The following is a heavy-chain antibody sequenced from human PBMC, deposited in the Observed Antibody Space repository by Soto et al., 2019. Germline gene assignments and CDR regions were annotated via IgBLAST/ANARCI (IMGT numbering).Heavy chain of an antibody. J-gene: IGHJ4*02. D-gene: IGHD6-13*01. CDR3: AKRAAAGHFDY. Sequence: QVQLVESGGGVVQPGRSLRLSCAASGFTFSSYGMHWVRQAPGKGLEWVAVISYDGSNKYYADSVKGRFTISRDNSKNTLYLQMNSLRAEDTAVYYCAKRAAAGHFDYWGQGTLVTVSS. CDR2: ISYDGSNK. CDR1: GFTFSSYG. V-gene: IGHV3-30*18.